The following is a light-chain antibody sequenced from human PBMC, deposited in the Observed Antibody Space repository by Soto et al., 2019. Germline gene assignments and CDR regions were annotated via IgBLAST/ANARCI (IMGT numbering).Light chain of an antibody. CDR3: HQYYKWPLT. CDR1: QSVSSN. J-gene: IGKJ4*01. V-gene: IGKV3-15*01. Sequence: EIVMTQSPAPLSVSPGERATLSCRASQSVSSNLAWYQQKPGQAPRLLIYGASTRATGIPARFSGSGSGTEFTLTISSLQSEDFAVYYCHQYYKWPLTFGGGTKVDIK. CDR2: GAS.